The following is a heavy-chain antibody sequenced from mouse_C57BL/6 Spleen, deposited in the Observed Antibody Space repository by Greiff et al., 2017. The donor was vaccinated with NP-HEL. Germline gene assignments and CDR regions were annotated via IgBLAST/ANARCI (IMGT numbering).Heavy chain of an antibody. Sequence: QVQLQQSGAELVKPGASVKMSCKASGYTFTTYPIEWMKQNHGKSLEWIGNFHPYNDDTKYNEKFKGKATLTVEKSSSTVYLKLSRLTSDDSAVYYCAGRDDYAAWFAYWGQGTLVTVSA. V-gene: IGHV1-47*01. CDR1: GYTFTTYP. CDR3: AGRDDYAAWFAY. D-gene: IGHD2-4*01. CDR2: FHPYNDDT. J-gene: IGHJ3*01.